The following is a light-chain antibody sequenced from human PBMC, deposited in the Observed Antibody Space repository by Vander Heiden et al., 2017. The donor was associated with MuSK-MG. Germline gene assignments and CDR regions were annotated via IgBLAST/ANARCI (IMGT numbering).Light chain of an antibody. V-gene: IGLV6-57*01. CDR1: RGSIASNY. CDR2: VVK. CDR3: QSDDSSNQGV. J-gene: IGLJ3*02. Sequence: NFMLTQPHPVSESPGKTVTTSCTRSRGSIASNYVQWYHQRTGRSPPTVIFVVKKRHYGGADRLSGSIDRSSTSASPTISGRKKEDEADYYGQSDDSSNQGVFGGGTKRTVL.